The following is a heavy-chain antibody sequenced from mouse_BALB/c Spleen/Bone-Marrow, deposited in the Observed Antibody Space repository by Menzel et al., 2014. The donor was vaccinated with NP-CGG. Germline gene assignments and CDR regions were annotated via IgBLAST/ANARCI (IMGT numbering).Heavy chain of an antibody. CDR3: ASSYYGSGQFAY. D-gene: IGHD1-1*01. V-gene: IGHV2-9*02. CDR1: GFSLTSYD. J-gene: IGHJ3*01. CDR2: IWAGGGI. Sequence: QVQLQQSGPGLVAPSQSLSITCTVSGFSLTSYDVHWVRQPPGKGLEWLGVIWAGGGIIYNSALMSRLSISKDNSKSQVFLKMNSLQTDNTAMYYCASSYYGSGQFAYWGQGTLVTVSA.